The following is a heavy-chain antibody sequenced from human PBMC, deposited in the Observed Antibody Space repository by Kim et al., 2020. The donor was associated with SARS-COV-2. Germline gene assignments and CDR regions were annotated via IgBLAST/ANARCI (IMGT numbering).Heavy chain of an antibody. J-gene: IGHJ1*01. D-gene: IGHD1-20*01. Sequence: SETLSLTCAVYGGSFSGYYWSWIRQPPGKGLEWIGEINHSGSTNYNPSLKSRVTISVDTSKNQFSLKLSSVTAADTAVYYCARGPPAVYQHNYFQHWGQG. CDR3: ARGPPAVYQHNYFQH. V-gene: IGHV4-34*01. CDR2: INHSGST. CDR1: GGSFSGYY.